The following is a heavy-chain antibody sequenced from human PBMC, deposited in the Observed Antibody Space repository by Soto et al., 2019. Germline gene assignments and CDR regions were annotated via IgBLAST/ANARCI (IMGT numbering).Heavy chain of an antibody. V-gene: IGHV3-53*01. J-gene: IGHJ4*02. CDR3: ARGFPAQSFYGEYYFDY. CDR2: FYAGGST. CDR1: GFTVSTNY. Sequence: PGGSLRFSCAASGFTVSTNYMSWVRQAPGKGLEGVSVFYAGGSTFYADSVKGRFTISRDNSRNTLFLQMTNLRADDTAVYYCARGFPAQSFYGEYYFDYWGQG. D-gene: IGHD3-10*01.